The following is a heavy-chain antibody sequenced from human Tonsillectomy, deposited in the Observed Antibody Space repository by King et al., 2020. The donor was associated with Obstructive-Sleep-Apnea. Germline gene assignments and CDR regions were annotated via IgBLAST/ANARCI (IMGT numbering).Heavy chain of an antibody. CDR1: GFTFSSYG. D-gene: IGHD3-22*01. CDR2: IWYDGRNK. V-gene: IGHV3-33*01. Sequence: VQLVESGGGVVQPGRSLRLSCAASGFTFSSYGMHWVRQAPGKGLEGVAVIWYDGRNKYYADSVKGRFTISRDNSKNTLYLQMNSLRAEDTAVYYCARTSYYYDSSGYYSSAEYFQHWGQGTLVTVSS. CDR3: ARTSYYYDSSGYYSSAEYFQH. J-gene: IGHJ1*01.